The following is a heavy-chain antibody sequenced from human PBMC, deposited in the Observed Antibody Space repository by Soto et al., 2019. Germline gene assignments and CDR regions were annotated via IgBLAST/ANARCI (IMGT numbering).Heavy chain of an antibody. Sequence: PGGSLRLSCAASGFTFSIYAMHWFRQAPGKGLEWVAVISYDGSNKYYADSVKGRFTISRDNSKNTLYLQMNSLRAEDTAVYYCARDQRLSSVTAVLGNDYWGQGTLVTVSS. CDR1: GFTFSIYA. V-gene: IGHV3-30-3*01. CDR3: ARDQRLSSVTAVLGNDY. CDR2: ISYDGSNK. J-gene: IGHJ4*02. D-gene: IGHD2-21*02.